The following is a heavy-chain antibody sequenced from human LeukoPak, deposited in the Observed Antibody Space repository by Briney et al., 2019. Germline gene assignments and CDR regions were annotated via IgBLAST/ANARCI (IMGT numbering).Heavy chain of an antibody. D-gene: IGHD5-24*01. V-gene: IGHV3-9*01. Sequence: GGSLRLSCAVSGFNFDDYAMHWVRQAPGRGLEWVSGINWKTGNGIYADSVKGRFTISRDNAKNSLYLQMSSLRAEGTALYYCTRRAARWQFDLWGRGTLLTVSS. CDR2: INWKTGNG. CDR1: GFNFDDYA. J-gene: IGHJ2*01. CDR3: TRRAARWQFDL.